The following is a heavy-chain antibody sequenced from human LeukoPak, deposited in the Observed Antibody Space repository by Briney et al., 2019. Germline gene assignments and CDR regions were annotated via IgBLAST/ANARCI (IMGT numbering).Heavy chain of an antibody. CDR1: GFSFSDYY. CDR2: ISSSGSTI. J-gene: IGHJ6*04. CDR3: AELGITMIGGV. D-gene: IGHD3-10*02. V-gene: IGHV3-11*04. Sequence: GGSLRLSCAASGFSFSDYYMNWVRQAPGKGLEWVSYISSSGSTIYYADSVKGRFTISRDNAKNSLYLQMNSLRAEDTAVYYCAELGITMIGGVWGKGTTVTISS.